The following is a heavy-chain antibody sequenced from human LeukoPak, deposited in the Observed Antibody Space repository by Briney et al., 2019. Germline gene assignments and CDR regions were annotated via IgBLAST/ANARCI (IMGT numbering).Heavy chain of an antibody. Sequence: GGSLRLSCAASGFTFDDYAMHWVRQAPGKGLEWVSGISWNSGSIGYADSVKGRFTISRDNAKNSLYLQMNSLRAEDTALYYCAKDTSDYYGSGSYYNPPGFDYWAREPWSPSPQ. CDR3: AKDTSDYYGSGSYYNPPGFDY. CDR2: ISWNSGSI. V-gene: IGHV3-9*01. D-gene: IGHD3-10*01. CDR1: GFTFDDYA. J-gene: IGHJ4*02.